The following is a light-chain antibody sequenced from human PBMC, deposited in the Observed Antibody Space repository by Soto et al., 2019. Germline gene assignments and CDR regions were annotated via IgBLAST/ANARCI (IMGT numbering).Light chain of an antibody. CDR3: QKYNSAPQT. CDR1: QPISTY. Sequence: DIQMTQSPSSLSASEGDRVIITCRASQPISTYLNWFQQKPGKVPKLLIYAASTLQSGVPSRFSGSGSGTDFTLTISSLQPEDVATYYCQKYNSAPQTFGQGTKVDIK. CDR2: AAS. J-gene: IGKJ1*01. V-gene: IGKV1-27*01.